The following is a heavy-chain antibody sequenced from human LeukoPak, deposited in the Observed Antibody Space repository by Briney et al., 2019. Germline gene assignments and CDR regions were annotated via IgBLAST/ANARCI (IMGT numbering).Heavy chain of an antibody. CDR3: ARATAGTTLFEGIDY. V-gene: IGHV4-59*08. CDR2: IYHSGST. J-gene: IGHJ4*02. D-gene: IGHD1-1*01. Sequence: PSETLSLTCTVSGGSISTYYWSWIRQPPGKGLEWIGYIYHSGSTKYNPSLKSRVTISVDTSKNQFSLKLSSVTAADTAVYYCARATAGTTLFEGIDYWGQGTLVTVSS. CDR1: GGSISTYY.